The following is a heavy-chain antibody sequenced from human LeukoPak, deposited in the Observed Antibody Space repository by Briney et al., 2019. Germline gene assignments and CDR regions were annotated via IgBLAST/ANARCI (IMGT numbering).Heavy chain of an antibody. D-gene: IGHD6-13*01. CDR2: IYHSGST. CDR1: GGSISSGGYY. CDR3: ARDAELAAPPS. J-gene: IGHJ5*02. V-gene: IGHV4-30-2*01. Sequence: SETLSLTCTVSGGSISSGGYYWSWIRQPPGKGLEWIGYIYHSGSTYYNPSLKSRVTISVDRSKNQFSLKLSSVTAADTAVYYCARDAELAAPPSWGQGTLVTVSS.